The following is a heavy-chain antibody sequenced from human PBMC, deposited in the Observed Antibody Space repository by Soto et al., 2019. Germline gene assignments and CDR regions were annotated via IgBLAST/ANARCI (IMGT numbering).Heavy chain of an antibody. J-gene: IGHJ4*02. CDR1: GFTFSTYA. Sequence: EVQLLESGGTLVQPGGSLRLSCAASGFTFSTYAMNWVRQAPGKGLEWVSYISGSSGGSTYYSDSVKGRFTISRDHSKNTRFLQMNSLRAEDTAVYYCVKVSRFPGGLRSLFWGQGSLVTVSS. CDR2: ISGSSGGST. CDR3: VKVSRFPGGLRSLF. D-gene: IGHD3-10*01. V-gene: IGHV3-23*01.